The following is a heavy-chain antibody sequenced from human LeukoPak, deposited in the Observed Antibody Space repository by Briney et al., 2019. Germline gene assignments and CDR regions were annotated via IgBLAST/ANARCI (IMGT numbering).Heavy chain of an antibody. CDR2: ISSSSSYI. CDR3: AKDHGRSGFLDYFDY. D-gene: IGHD3-3*01. J-gene: IGHJ4*02. Sequence: GGSLRLSCAASGFTFSSYSMNWVRQAPGKGLEWVSSISSSSSYIYYADSVKGRFTIPRDNAKNSLYLQMNSLRAEDTALYYCAKDHGRSGFLDYFDYWGQGTLVTVSS. CDR1: GFTFSSYS. V-gene: IGHV3-21*04.